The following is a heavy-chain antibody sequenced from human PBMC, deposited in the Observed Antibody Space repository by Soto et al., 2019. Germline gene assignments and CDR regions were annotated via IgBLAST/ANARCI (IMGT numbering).Heavy chain of an antibody. CDR1: GGSISSGGYY. V-gene: IGHV4-31*03. CDR2: IYYSGST. J-gene: IGHJ6*02. Sequence: LSLTCTVSGGSISSGGYYWSWIRQHPGKGLEWIGYIYYSGSTYYNPALRSRVTITVDTSKNQFSLKLSSVTASDTAVYYCAKVYHYYGMHVWGQGPTVTVS. CDR3: AKVYHYYGMHV.